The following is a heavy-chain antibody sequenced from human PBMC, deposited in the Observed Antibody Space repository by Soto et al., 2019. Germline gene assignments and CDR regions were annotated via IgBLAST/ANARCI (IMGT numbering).Heavy chain of an antibody. CDR2: IWYDGSNK. D-gene: IGHD6-19*01. CDR1: GFTFSSYG. CDR3: ARGGLYSSGTTDY. J-gene: IGHJ4*02. V-gene: IGHV3-33*01. Sequence: QVQLVESGGGVVQPGRSLRLSCAASGFTFSSYGMHWVRQAPGKGLEWVAVIWYDGSNKYYADSVKGRFTISRDNSKNTLYLQMNSLRAEDTAVYYCARGGLYSSGTTDYWGQGTLVTVSS.